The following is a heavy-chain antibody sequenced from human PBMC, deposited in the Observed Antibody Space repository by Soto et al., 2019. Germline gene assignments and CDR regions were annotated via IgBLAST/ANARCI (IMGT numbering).Heavy chain of an antibody. CDR1: GFSHNTRGVA. Sequence: SGPALLKPTQTITLTCPFSGFSHNTRGVAVGWIRQAPRKAPEWLAFIFWDDDKRYSPSLENRLTITKDTSKNQVVLTMTNMDPVDTATYYCARIFDFWSGYYFSYWGRGTLVTVSS. J-gene: IGHJ4*02. V-gene: IGHV2-5*02. CDR2: IFWDDDK. D-gene: IGHD3-3*01. CDR3: ARIFDFWSGYYFSY.